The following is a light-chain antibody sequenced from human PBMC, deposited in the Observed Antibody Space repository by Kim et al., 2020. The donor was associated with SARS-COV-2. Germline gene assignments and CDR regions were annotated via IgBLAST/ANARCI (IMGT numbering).Light chain of an antibody. CDR2: HTT. J-gene: IGLJ3*02. Sequence: GPVTLPCGSSTGPGASGHGADWVQQKPGQAPRTLIFHTTNKRSWTPARFSGYLLGDKAALTLAGAQPEDEANYYCLLVYAADRLWVFGGGTQLTVL. CDR3: LLVYAADRLWV. CDR1: TGPGASGHG. V-gene: IGLV7-46*01.